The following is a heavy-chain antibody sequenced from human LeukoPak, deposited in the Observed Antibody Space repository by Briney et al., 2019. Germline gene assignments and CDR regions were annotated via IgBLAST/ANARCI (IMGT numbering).Heavy chain of an antibody. D-gene: IGHD3-22*01. CDR3: ARRVTYYYDSSGYYPLSWFDP. CDR2: INHSGST. Sequence: SETLSLTCAVYGGPFSGYYWSWIRQPPGKGLEWIGEINHSGSTNFNPSLKSRVTISVDTSKNQFYLKLSSVTAADTAVDYCARRVTYYYDSSGYYPLSWFDPWGQGTLVTVSS. V-gene: IGHV4-34*01. CDR1: GGPFSGYY. J-gene: IGHJ5*02.